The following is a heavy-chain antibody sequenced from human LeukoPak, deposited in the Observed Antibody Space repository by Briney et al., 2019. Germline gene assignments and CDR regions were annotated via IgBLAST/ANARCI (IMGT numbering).Heavy chain of an antibody. J-gene: IGHJ4*02. CDR3: ARERPASNYFDY. D-gene: IGHD1-1*01. Sequence: SETLSLTCTVSGGSISSYYWSWIRQPPGKGLEWIGYIYYSGSTNYNPSLKSRVTISVDTSKNQFSLKLSSVTAADTAIYYCARERPASNYFDYWGQGILVTVSS. V-gene: IGHV4-59*01. CDR1: GGSISSYY. CDR2: IYYSGST.